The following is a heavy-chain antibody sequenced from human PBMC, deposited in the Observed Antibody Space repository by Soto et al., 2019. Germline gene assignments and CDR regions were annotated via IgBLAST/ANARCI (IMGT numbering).Heavy chain of an antibody. CDR2: ISSSSSTI. CDR3: ARDCSSTSCYRLALIDY. Sequence: GGPLRLSCAASGFTFSSYSMNWVRQAPGKGLEWVSYISSSSSTIYYADSVKGRFTISRDNAKNSLYLQMNSLRAEDTAVYYCARDCSSTSCYRLALIDYWGQGTLVTVSS. D-gene: IGHD2-2*01. CDR1: GFTFSSYS. J-gene: IGHJ4*02. V-gene: IGHV3-48*01.